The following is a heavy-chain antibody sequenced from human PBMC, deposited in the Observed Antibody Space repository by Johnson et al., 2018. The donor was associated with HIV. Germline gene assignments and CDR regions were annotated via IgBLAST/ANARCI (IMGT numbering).Heavy chain of an antibody. V-gene: IGHV3-11*01. CDR3: ARDHLSSRGAFDI. Sequence: QVQLVESGGGLVKPGGSLRLSCAASEFTYSDFYINWIRQRPGKGLAWVSSISSTGISLFYADSVKGRFTISTDNAKNSLYLQMNSLRAEDTDLYYCARDHLSSRGAFDIWGQGTMVTVSS. J-gene: IGHJ3*02. CDR2: ISSTGISL. D-gene: IGHD6-13*01. CDR1: EFTYSDFY.